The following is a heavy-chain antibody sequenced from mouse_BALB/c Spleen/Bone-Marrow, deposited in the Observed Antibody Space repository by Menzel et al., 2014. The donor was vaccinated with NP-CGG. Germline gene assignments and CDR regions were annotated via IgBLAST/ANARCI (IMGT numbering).Heavy chain of an antibody. D-gene: IGHD2-4*01. CDR1: GFSLTDYG. J-gene: IGHJ3*01. V-gene: IGHV2-6-5*01. Sequence: VQLQESGPGLVAPSQSLSITCTVSGFSLTDYGVSWIRQPSGKGLEWLGVIWGVGTTYYNSALKSRLSISKDNSKSQVFLKMNSLQTDDTAIYYCAKIYYDFDGFAHWGQGTLVTVSA. CDR3: AKIYYDFDGFAH. CDR2: IWGVGTT.